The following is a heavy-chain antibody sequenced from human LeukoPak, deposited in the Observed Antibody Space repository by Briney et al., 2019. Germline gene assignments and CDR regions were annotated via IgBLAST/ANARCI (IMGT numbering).Heavy chain of an antibody. CDR1: GGSFSGYY. J-gene: IGHJ4*02. CDR3: ARGYYGPPYY. D-gene: IGHD3-10*01. V-gene: IGHV4-34*01. Sequence: SETLSLTCAVYGGSFSGYYWSWIRQRRGMGLEWIGEINHSGSTNYNPSLKSRVTISVDTSKNQFSLKLSSVTAADTAVYYCARGYYGPPYYWGQGTLVTVSS. CDR2: INHSGST.